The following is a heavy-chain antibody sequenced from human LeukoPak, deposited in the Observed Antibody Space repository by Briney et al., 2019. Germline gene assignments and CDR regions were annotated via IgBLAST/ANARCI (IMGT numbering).Heavy chain of an antibody. Sequence: GASVKVSCKASGYTFTSYGISWVRQAPGQGLEWMGWISAYNGNTNYAQKPQGRVTMTTDTSTSTAYMELRSLRSDDTAVYYCARDWKQQLVRCAGYWGQGTLVTVSS. V-gene: IGHV1-18*01. CDR1: GYTFTSYG. CDR3: ARDWKQQLVRCAGY. J-gene: IGHJ4*02. D-gene: IGHD6-13*01. CDR2: ISAYNGNT.